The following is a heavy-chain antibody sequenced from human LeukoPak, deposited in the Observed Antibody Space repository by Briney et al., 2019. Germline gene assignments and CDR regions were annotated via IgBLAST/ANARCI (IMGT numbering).Heavy chain of an antibody. CDR2: ISAYNKR. J-gene: IGHJ3*02. V-gene: IGHV1-18*01. Sequence: ASVKVSCKASGYTFTSYGINWVRQAPGQGLEWMGWISAYNKRNYAQKFQGWVTMTRDTSISTAYMELSRLRSDDTAVYYCARDLSAGGSPEGKNTFDIWGQGTMVTVSS. CDR3: ARDLSAGGSPEGKNTFDI. CDR1: GYTFTSYG. D-gene: IGHD6-13*01.